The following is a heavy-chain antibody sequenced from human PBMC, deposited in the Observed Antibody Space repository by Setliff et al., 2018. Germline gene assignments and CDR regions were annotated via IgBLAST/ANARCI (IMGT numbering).Heavy chain of an antibody. CDR2: INQSGSG. V-gene: IGHV4-34*01. CDR3: RYWSGYYNNDY. Sequence: SETLSLTCNVYGESFDTYYWSWIRQPPGKGLEWFGEINQSGSGDYNPSFKGRVTISVDASTNQFSLKLYSVTAADTAVYYCRYWSGYYNNDYWGQGTLVTVSS. CDR1: GESFDTYY. J-gene: IGHJ4*02. D-gene: IGHD3-3*01.